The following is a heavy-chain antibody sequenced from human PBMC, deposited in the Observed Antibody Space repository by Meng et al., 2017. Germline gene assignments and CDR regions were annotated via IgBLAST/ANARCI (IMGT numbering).Heavy chain of an antibody. V-gene: IGHV3-48*03. CDR2: ISSSGSTI. CDR3: ARDTSVLLWFGVPRDLAFDI. Sequence: GESLKISCAASGFTFSSYEMNWVRQAPGKGLEWVSYISSSGSTIYYADSVKGRFTISRDNAKNSLYLQMNSLRAEDTAVYYCARDTSVLLWFGVPRDLAFDIWGQGTMVTVSS. CDR1: GFTFSSYE. D-gene: IGHD3-10*01. J-gene: IGHJ3*02.